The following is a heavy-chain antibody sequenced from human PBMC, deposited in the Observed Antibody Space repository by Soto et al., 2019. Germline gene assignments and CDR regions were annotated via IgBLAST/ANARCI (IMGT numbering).Heavy chain of an antibody. D-gene: IGHD3-22*01. CDR3: ARDWGDYYDSSGPDY. Sequence: ASVKVSCKASGYTFTGYYMHWVRQAPGQGLEWMGWINPNSGGTNYAQKFQGRVTMTRDTSISTAYMELSRLRSDDTAVYYCARDWGDYYDSSGPDYWGQGTLVTVPS. J-gene: IGHJ4*02. CDR2: INPNSGGT. V-gene: IGHV1-2*02. CDR1: GYTFTGYY.